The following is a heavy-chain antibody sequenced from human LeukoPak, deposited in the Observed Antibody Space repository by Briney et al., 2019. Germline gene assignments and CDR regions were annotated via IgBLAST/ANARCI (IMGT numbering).Heavy chain of an antibody. CDR1: GGSFSGYY. V-gene: IGHV4-34*01. J-gene: IGHJ4*02. CDR3: ARGRLSDSSSWFYYFDY. Sequence: SETLSLTCAVYGGSFSGYYWSWIRQPPGKGLEWIGEINHSGSTNYNPSLKSRVTISVDTSKNQSSLKLSSVTAADTAVYYCARGRLSDSSSWFYYFDYWGQGTLVTVSS. CDR2: INHSGST. D-gene: IGHD6-13*01.